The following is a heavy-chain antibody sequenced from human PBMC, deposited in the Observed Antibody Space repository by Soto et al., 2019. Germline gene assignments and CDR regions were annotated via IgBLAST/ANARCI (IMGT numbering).Heavy chain of an antibody. CDR2: IYSIGNT. CDR3: RRSSRYSTDV. Sequence: QLQLRESGPGLVKPSETLSLTCTVSGASIRRGAYWGWIRQPPGKGLEWIGSIYSIGNTYYNPSLKSGVTISADTSKNQFSLNLISVTAADTAVYYCRRSSRYSTDVWGQGITVTVSS. CDR1: GASIRRGAY. V-gene: IGHV4-39*01. D-gene: IGHD6-19*01. J-gene: IGHJ6*02.